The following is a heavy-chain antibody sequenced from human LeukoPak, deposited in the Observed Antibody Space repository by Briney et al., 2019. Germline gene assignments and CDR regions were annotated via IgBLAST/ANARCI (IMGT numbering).Heavy chain of an antibody. CDR1: AGSISSGDYY. Sequence: SETLSLTCTVSAGSISSGDYYWTWIRQPPGKGLEWIGYIYHSGSTHYNSSLKSRLTISVDTSKNQFSLKLSSVTAADAAVYYCARGLRGIMIRGAITDLNWFDAWGQGTLVIVSS. CDR2: IYHSGST. CDR3: ARGLRGIMIRGAITDLNWFDA. V-gene: IGHV4-30-4*01. D-gene: IGHD3-10*01. J-gene: IGHJ5*02.